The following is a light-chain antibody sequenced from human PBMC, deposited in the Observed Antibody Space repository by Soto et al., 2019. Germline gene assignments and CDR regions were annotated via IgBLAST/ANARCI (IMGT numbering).Light chain of an antibody. CDR1: QRVISN. Sequence: EIVMTQSPSTLSVSPGERATLSCRASQRVISNLAWYQQTPGQAPRLRIYGASTRDTGIPARFSGSGSGTEFTLTISSLQSEDLAVYYCQQYNNWPPLTFGGGTKVDIK. CDR3: QQYNNWPPLT. J-gene: IGKJ4*01. V-gene: IGKV3-15*01. CDR2: GAS.